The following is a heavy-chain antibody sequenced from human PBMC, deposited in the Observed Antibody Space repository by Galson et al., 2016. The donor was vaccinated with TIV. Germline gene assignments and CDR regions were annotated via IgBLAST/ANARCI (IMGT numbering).Heavy chain of an antibody. J-gene: IGHJ6*02. CDR1: GYPFSAYY. Sequence: SVKVSCKASGYPFSAYYIHWVRQAPGQGLEWMGWINPYGDDTNYEQRFQGRVSMTSDTSINTAYMELSSLRSDGTAIFFCARGFNYGFDFYYGMDVWGQGTTVTVSS. D-gene: IGHD5-18*01. CDR2: INPYGDDT. CDR3: ARGFNYGFDFYYGMDV. V-gene: IGHV1-2*02.